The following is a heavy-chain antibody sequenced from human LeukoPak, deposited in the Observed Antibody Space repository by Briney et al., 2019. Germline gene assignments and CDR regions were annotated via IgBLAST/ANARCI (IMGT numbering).Heavy chain of an antibody. Sequence: ASVKVSCKVSGYTLTELSMHWVRQAPGKGLEWMGGFDPEDGETIYAQKFQVRVTMTEDTSTDTAYMELSSLRSEDTDGYYCATPYYYDSSGYYNFDYWGQGTLVTVSS. D-gene: IGHD3-22*01. CDR2: FDPEDGET. V-gene: IGHV1-24*01. CDR1: GYTLTELS. J-gene: IGHJ4*02. CDR3: ATPYYYDSSGYYNFDY.